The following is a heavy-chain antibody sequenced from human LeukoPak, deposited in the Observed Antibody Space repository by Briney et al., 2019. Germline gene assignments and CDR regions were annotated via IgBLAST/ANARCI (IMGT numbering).Heavy chain of an antibody. CDR2: IYYTGST. CDR3: ARGGPRRDGYNADY. D-gene: IGHD5-24*01. V-gene: IGHV4-59*01. J-gene: IGHJ4*02. Sequence: PSETLSLTCTVSGGSISSYYWSWIRQPPGKGLEWIGYIYYTGSTTYNPSLKSRVTISVDTSKNQFSLRLCSVTAADTAVYYCARGGPRRDGYNADYWGQGTLVTVSS. CDR1: GGSISSYY.